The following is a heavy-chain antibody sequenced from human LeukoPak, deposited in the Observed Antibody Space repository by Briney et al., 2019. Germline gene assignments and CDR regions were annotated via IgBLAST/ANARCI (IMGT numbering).Heavy chain of an antibody. Sequence: PGGSLRLSCAASGFTFSSYGMHWVRQAPGKGLEWVAVIWYDGSNKYYADSVKGRFTISRDNSKNTLYLQMNSLRAEDTAVYYCARIYCSGGSCHDAFDIWGQGTMVTVSS. CDR2: IWYDGSNK. D-gene: IGHD2-15*01. J-gene: IGHJ3*02. V-gene: IGHV3-33*01. CDR3: ARIYCSGGSCHDAFDI. CDR1: GFTFSSYG.